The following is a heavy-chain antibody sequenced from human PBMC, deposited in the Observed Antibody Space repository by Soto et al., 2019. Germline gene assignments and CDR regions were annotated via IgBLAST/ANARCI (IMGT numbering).Heavy chain of an antibody. J-gene: IGHJ4*02. D-gene: IGHD6-19*01. V-gene: IGHV1-69*06. Sequence: QVQLVQSGAEVKKPGSSVRVSCKASGGTFSSLAISWVRQAPGQGLEWMGGLVPVFGTANYEQKFQYRVTITADKSTSTSYMELRSLISEDTAGYYCARRQWVFEYWGQGTLVTVSS. CDR2: LVPVFGTA. CDR3: ARRQWVFEY. CDR1: GGTFSSLA.